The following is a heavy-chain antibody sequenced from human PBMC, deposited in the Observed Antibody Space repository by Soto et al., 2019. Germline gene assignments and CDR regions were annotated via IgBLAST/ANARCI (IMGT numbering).Heavy chain of an antibody. CDR1: GGSISSGDYY. Sequence: HVQLQESGPGLVKPSQTLSLTCTVSGGSISSGDYYWSWIRQPPGKGLEWIGYIYYSGSTYYNPSLKRRVTIAVDMSKTPFSLKLSSVTAADTAVYDCARVVLPFYHGFDYWGKGTLVTVYS. D-gene: IGHD2-8*01. CDR3: ARVVLPFYHGFDY. J-gene: IGHJ4*02. V-gene: IGHV4-30-4*01. CDR2: IYYSGST.